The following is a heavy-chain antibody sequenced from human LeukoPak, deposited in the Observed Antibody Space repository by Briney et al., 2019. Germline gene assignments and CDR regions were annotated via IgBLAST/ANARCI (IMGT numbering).Heavy chain of an antibody. V-gene: IGHV4-59*01. Sequence: PSETLSLTCTASGGSISSYYWSWIRQPPGKGLEWIGYIYYSGSTNYNPSLKSRVTISVDTSKNQFSLKLSSVTAADTAVYYCASSVDIVATPFDYWGQGTLVTVSS. J-gene: IGHJ4*02. CDR2: IYYSGST. CDR1: GGSISSYY. D-gene: IGHD5-12*01. CDR3: ASSVDIVATPFDY.